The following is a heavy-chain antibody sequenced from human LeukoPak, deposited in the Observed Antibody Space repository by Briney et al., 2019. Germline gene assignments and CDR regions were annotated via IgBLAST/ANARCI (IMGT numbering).Heavy chain of an antibody. Sequence: ASVKVSCKASGYTFTNYVISWGRQAPGQGLEWMGWISAYSGNTKYVQKFQGRVTMTTDTSTSTAYMEVRSLTFDDTAVYYCARGLRGDPNWFGPWGQGALVRVSS. CDR3: ARGLRGDPNWFGP. CDR2: ISAYSGNT. CDR1: GYTFTNYV. D-gene: IGHD3-10*01. V-gene: IGHV1-18*01. J-gene: IGHJ5*02.